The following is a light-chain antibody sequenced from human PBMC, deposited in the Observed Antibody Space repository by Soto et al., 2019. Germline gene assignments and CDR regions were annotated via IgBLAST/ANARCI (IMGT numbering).Light chain of an antibody. Sequence: DIVMTQSPATLSVSPGERATLSCRASQSVASNLAWYQQRPGQAPRLLIYGASTRATGVPVRFRGSGSGTASTLTISSLQSEDFAVYYCHHYNNWPHTFGGGTKVEIK. CDR1: QSVASN. J-gene: IGKJ4*01. CDR3: HHYNNWPHT. V-gene: IGKV3-15*01. CDR2: GAS.